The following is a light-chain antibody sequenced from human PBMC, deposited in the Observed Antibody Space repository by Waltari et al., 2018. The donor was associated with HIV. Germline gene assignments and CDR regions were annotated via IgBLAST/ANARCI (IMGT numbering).Light chain of an antibody. V-gene: IGLV3-25*03. Sequence: SYELAQPPSVSVSPGQTATLTCPGDALPRQFVYCYQQKPGQAPIVVIYKDSERPSGIPERFSGFISGTTATLTISAVQAEDEADYYCQSADITGTLGVFGGGTRLTV. CDR3: QSADITGTLGV. J-gene: IGLJ2*01. CDR1: ALPRQF. CDR2: KDS.